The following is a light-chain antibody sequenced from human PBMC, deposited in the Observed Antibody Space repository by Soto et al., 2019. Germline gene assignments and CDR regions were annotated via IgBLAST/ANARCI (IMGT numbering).Light chain of an antibody. V-gene: IGKV3-11*01. CDR1: QSVSSY. CDR3: QQRSNWPPLT. Sequence: EIVLTQSPATLSLSPGERATLSCRASQSVSSYLACYQQKPGQAPRLLLYVASNRATGIPARFSGSGSGTDFPITISSLVPDDFAVYYCQQRSNWPPLTFGGGTKVEIK. J-gene: IGKJ4*01. CDR2: VAS.